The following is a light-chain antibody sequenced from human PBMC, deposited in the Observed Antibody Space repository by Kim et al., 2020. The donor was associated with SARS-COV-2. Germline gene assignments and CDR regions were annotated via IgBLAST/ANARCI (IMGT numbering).Light chain of an antibody. V-gene: IGLV2-14*03. CDR2: DVT. J-gene: IGLJ1*01. CDR1: SHDISYYNY. Sequence: GPSITISCPGGSHDISYYNYVSWYQQHSGKAPKLLIFDVTSRPSGVSSRFSGSKSGNTASLTISGLQAEDEADYYCSSYTTSSTYVFGTGTKVTVL. CDR3: SSYTTSSTYV.